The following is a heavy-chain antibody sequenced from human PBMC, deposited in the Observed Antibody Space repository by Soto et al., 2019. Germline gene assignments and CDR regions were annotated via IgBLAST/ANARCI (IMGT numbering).Heavy chain of an antibody. CDR3: ARGRYCLTGRCFPNWFDS. V-gene: IGHV4-30-4*01. J-gene: IGHJ5*01. D-gene: IGHD2-15*01. CDR2: IYKSATT. Sequence: SETLSLTCSVSGDSISTVDYFWAWIRQPPGQALEYIGYIYKSATTYYNPSFESRVAISLDTSKSQFSLNVTSVTAADTAVYFCARGRYCLTGRCFPNWFDSWGQGTLVPVSS. CDR1: GDSISTVDYF.